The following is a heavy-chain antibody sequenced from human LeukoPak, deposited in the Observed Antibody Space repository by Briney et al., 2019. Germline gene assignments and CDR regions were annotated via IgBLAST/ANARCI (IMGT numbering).Heavy chain of an antibody. CDR2: ISSSSSYI. CDR3: AKDLYSSSWTPHAFDI. Sequence: GGSLRLSCAASGFTFSSYSMNWVRQAPGKGLEWVSSISSSSSYIYYADSVKGRFTISRDNAKNSLYLQMNSLRAEDTAVYYCAKDLYSSSWTPHAFDIWGQGTMVTVSS. V-gene: IGHV3-21*01. CDR1: GFTFSSYS. D-gene: IGHD6-13*01. J-gene: IGHJ3*02.